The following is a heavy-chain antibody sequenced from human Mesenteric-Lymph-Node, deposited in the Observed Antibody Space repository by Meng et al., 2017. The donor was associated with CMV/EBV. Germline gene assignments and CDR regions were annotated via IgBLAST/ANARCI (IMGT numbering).Heavy chain of an antibody. Sequence: LSLTCAASGFTFRSYWVHWVRQAPGKGLVWLSRTSNDGSTTNYADSVRGRFTVSRDKAKTTLYLQMSALRAEDTAVYYCARDFYYGMDVWGPGTTVTVSS. V-gene: IGHV3-74*01. CDR2: TSNDGSTT. CDR3: ARDFYYGMDV. CDR1: GFTFRSYW. J-gene: IGHJ6*02.